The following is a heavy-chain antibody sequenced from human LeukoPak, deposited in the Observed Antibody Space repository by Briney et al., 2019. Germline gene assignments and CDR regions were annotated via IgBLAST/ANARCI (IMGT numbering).Heavy chain of an antibody. J-gene: IGHJ1*01. CDR1: GYIFDIYA. D-gene: IGHD1-7*01. Sequence: ASVKVSCKASGYIFDIYALIWVRQAPGQGLELMGWISTNTGNPTYAQGFTGRFVFSLDTSVSTAYLQISSPKAEDTAVYYCARDYTLTLGTTTYFQHWGQGTLVTVSS. CDR2: ISTNTGNP. CDR3: ARDYTLTLGTTTYFQH. V-gene: IGHV7-4-1*02.